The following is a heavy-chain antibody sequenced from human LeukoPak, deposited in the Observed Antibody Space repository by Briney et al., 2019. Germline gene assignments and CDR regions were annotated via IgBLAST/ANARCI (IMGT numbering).Heavy chain of an antibody. CDR1: GFHLKNYY. CDR2: ICSNADKT. Sequence: GGSLRLSCAASGFHLKNYYMTWLRQAPGKGLEWISYICSNADKTYYADSVKGRFTIFRDTAKNSLYLQMDSLRFEDTAIYYCARDRGYCNNAFCPLDQWGQGTLVSVSS. CDR3: ARDRGYCNNAFCPLDQ. D-gene: IGHD2-8*01. V-gene: IGHV3-11*01. J-gene: IGHJ4*02.